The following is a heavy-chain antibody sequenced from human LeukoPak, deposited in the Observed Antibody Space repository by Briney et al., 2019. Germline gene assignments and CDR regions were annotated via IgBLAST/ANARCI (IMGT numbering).Heavy chain of an antibody. D-gene: IGHD3-16*01. CDR3: ARDPNSWGAFDI. CDR1: GGSISSYY. V-gene: IGHV4-59*01. Sequence: KPSETLSLTCTVSGGSISSYYWSWIRQPPGKGLEWIGYIYYSGSTNYNPSLKSRVTISVDTSKNQFSLKLSSVTAADTAVYYCARDPNSWGAFDIWGQGTMVTVSS. J-gene: IGHJ3*02. CDR2: IYYSGST.